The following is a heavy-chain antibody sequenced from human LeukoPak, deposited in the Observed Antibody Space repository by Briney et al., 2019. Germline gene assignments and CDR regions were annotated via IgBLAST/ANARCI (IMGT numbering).Heavy chain of an antibody. J-gene: IGHJ4*02. V-gene: IGHV4-34*01. D-gene: IGHD2-15*01. Sequence: PSETLSLTCAVYGGSFSDYYWSWIRQPPGKGLEWIGEINHSGNTNYSPSLKSRVTILVDTSKNQFSLKLSSVTAADTAVYFCARGREEACSGGSCYPFGYWGQGTLVTVSS. CDR3: ARGREEACSGGSCYPFGY. CDR1: GGSFSDYY. CDR2: INHSGNT.